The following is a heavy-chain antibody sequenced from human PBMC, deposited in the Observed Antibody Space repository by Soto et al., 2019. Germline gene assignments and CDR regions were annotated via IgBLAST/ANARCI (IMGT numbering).Heavy chain of an antibody. D-gene: IGHD3-10*01. J-gene: IGHJ4*02. CDR3: AKDSVTMVRGPIDY. CDR2: ISGSGGSQ. CDR1: GFTFSNYA. V-gene: IGHV3-23*01. Sequence: GGSLRLSCAASGFTFSNYAMNWVRQAPGKGLEWVSTISGSGGSQYYADSVKGRFTISRDNSKNTLYLQMNSLRAEDTAVYYCAKDSVTMVRGPIDYWGQGTLVTVSS.